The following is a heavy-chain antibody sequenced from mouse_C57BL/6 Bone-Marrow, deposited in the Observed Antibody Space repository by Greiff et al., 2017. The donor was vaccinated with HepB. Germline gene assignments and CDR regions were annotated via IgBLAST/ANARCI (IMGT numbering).Heavy chain of an antibody. CDR2: INPNNGGT. CDR3: ANIYYDYDDYYAMDY. J-gene: IGHJ4*01. D-gene: IGHD2-4*01. CDR1: GYTFTDYY. Sequence: VQLQQSGPELVKPGASVKISCKASGYTFTDYYMNWVKQSHGKSLEWIGDINPNNGGTSYNQKFKGKATLTVDKSSSTAYMELRSLTSEDSAVYYCANIYYDYDDYYAMDYWGQGTSVTVSS. V-gene: IGHV1-26*01.